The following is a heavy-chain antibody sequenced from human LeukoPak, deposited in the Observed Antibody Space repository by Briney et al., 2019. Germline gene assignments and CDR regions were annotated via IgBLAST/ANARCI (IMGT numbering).Heavy chain of an antibody. CDR3: ARDNVFSSSSPYYMDV. CDR2: IKQDGSEK. Sequence: GGSLRLSCAASGFTFSSYWMSWVRQAPGKGLEWVANIKQDGSEKYYVDSVKGRFTISRDNAKNSLYLQMNCLRAEDTAVYYCARDNVFSSSSPYYMDVWGKGTTVTVSS. D-gene: IGHD6-6*01. V-gene: IGHV3-7*01. J-gene: IGHJ6*03. CDR1: GFTFSSYW.